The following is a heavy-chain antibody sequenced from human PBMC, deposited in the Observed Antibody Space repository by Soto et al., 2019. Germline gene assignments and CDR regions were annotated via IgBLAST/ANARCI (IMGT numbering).Heavy chain of an antibody. CDR3: AHSRCGGDCLRSYSSHYYYGMDV. D-gene: IGHD2-21*02. Sequence: QITLKASGPTLVKPTQTLTLTCTFSGFSLSTGGVGVGWIRQPPGKALEWLALIYWDDDKRYSPSLKSRLIVTKDTSKSQVVLTMTNMDPVDTATYYCAHSRCGGDCLRSYSSHYYYGMDVWGQGTTVTVSS. CDR2: IYWDDDK. V-gene: IGHV2-5*02. J-gene: IGHJ6*02. CDR1: GFSLSTGGVG.